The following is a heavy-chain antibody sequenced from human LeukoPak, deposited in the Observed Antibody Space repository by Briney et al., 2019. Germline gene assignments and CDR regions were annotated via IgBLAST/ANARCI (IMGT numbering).Heavy chain of an antibody. CDR3: AKSAYYYDSSGYYDY. CDR1: GFTFSSYA. D-gene: IGHD3-22*01. Sequence: GGSLRLSCAASGFTFSSYAMSWVRQAPGKGQEWVSAISGSGGSTYYADSVKGRFTISRDNSKNTLYLQMNSLRAEDTAVYYCAKSAYYYDSSGYYDYWGQGTLVTVSS. V-gene: IGHV3-23*01. CDR2: ISGSGGST. J-gene: IGHJ4*02.